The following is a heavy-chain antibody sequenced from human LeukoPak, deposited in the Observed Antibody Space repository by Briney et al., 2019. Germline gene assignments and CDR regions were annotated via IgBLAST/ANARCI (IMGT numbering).Heavy chain of an antibody. V-gene: IGHV3-30-3*01. Sequence: PGGSLRLSCAASGFTFSSYAMHWVRQAPGKGLEWVAVISYDGSSKYYADSVKGRFTISRDNSKNTLYLQMNSLRAEDTAVYYYAKEWLPLSAFDIWGQGTMVTVSS. CDR3: AKEWLPLSAFDI. CDR2: ISYDGSSK. J-gene: IGHJ3*02. CDR1: GFTFSSYA. D-gene: IGHD3-22*01.